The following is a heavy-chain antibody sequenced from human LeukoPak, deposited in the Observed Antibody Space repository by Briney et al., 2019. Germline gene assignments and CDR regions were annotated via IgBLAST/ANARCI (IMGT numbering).Heavy chain of an antibody. CDR3: ARDRDCSSTSCYDY. V-gene: IGHV1-69*13. Sequence: ASVKVSCKASGYTFTGYYMHWVRQAPGQGLEWMGGIIPIFGTANYAQKFQGRVTITADESTSTAYMELSSLRSEDTAVYYCARDRDCSSTSCYDYWGQGTLVTVSS. J-gene: IGHJ4*02. D-gene: IGHD2-2*01. CDR2: IIPIFGTA. CDR1: GYTFTGYY.